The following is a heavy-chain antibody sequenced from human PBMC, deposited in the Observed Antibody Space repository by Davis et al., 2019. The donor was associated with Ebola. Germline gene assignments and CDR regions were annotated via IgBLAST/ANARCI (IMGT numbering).Heavy chain of an antibody. D-gene: IGHD6-19*01. CDR3: ARATFGYNSGWYADY. CDR2: VHGGNGNT. CDR1: GYIFTTYA. J-gene: IGHJ4*02. Sequence: ASVKVSCKASGYIFTTYAMHWVHQAPGQRLEWMGWVHGGNGNTKYSQRFQGRVTITTDTSASTAYLDLSSLRSDDTAVFYCARATFGYNSGWYADYWGQGTLVTVSS. V-gene: IGHV1-3*01.